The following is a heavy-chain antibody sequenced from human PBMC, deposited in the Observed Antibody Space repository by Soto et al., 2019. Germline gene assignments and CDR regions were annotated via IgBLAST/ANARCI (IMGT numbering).Heavy chain of an antibody. CDR1: GGSISSSSYY. J-gene: IGHJ4*02. D-gene: IGHD1-1*01. CDR3: ATSQKGYNWNYFDH. Sequence: PSETLSLTCTVSGGSISSSSYYWGWIRQPPGKGLEWIGSIYYSGSTCYNPSLKSRVTISVDTSKNQFSLKLSSVTAADTAGYYCATSQKGYNWNYFDHWGQGALVTVS. CDR2: IYYSGST. V-gene: IGHV4-39*01.